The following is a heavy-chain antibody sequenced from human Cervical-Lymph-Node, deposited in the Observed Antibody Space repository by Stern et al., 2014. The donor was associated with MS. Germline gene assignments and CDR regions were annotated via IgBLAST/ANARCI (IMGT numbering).Heavy chain of an antibody. D-gene: IGHD4-17*01. V-gene: IGHV5-51*01. CDR2: IYPGDSDT. Sequence: EMQLLESGAEVKKPGESLKISCKGSGYSFTANWLAWVRQMPGQGLAWMGIIYPGDSDTRYSPSFQGQVTISADKSISTAYLQWSSLKASDTAMYYCARDYGDYAFDYWGQGTLVTVSS. J-gene: IGHJ4*02. CDR3: ARDYGDYAFDY. CDR1: GYSFTANW.